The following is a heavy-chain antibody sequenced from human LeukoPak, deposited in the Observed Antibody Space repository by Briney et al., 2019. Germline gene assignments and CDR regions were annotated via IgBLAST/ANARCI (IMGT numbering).Heavy chain of an antibody. Sequence: PGGSLRISCAASGFTFSSYAMSWVRQAPGKGLEWVSGISGSGGSTYYADSVKGRFTISRDNSKNTLFLQMNSLRAEDTAVYYCAKDFEYSGYSSSNFDYWGQGTLVTVSS. J-gene: IGHJ4*02. CDR2: ISGSGGST. D-gene: IGHD6-13*01. CDR3: AKDFEYSGYSSSNFDY. V-gene: IGHV3-23*01. CDR1: GFTFSSYA.